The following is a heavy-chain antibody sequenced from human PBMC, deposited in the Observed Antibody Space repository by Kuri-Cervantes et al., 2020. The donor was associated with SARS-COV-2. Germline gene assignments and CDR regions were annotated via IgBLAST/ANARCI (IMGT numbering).Heavy chain of an antibody. D-gene: IGHD7-27*01. V-gene: IGHV4-59*01. Sequence: SEPLSLTCTVSGGSISSYYWSWIRQPPGKGLEWIGYIYYSGSTNYNPSLKSRVTISVDTSKNQFSLKLSSVTAADTAVYYCARPGLSYYYYGMDVWGQGTTVTVSS. CDR3: ARPGLSYYYYGMDV. CDR2: IYYSGST. CDR1: GGSISSYY. J-gene: IGHJ6*02.